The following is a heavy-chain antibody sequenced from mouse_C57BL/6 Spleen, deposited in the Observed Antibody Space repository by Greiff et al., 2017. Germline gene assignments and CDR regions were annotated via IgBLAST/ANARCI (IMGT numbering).Heavy chain of an antibody. J-gene: IGHJ4*01. CDR1: GYTFTSYW. CDR2: IDPSDSYT. V-gene: IGHV1-59*01. D-gene: IGHD2-3*01. Sequence: QVQLQQPGAELVRPGTSVKLSCKASGYTFTSYWMHWVKQRPGQGLEWIGVIDPSDSYTNYNQKFKGKATLTVDTSSSTAYMQLSSLTSEDSAVYFCSRGGYYVSYYAMDYWGQGTSVTVSS. CDR3: SRGGYYVSYYAMDY.